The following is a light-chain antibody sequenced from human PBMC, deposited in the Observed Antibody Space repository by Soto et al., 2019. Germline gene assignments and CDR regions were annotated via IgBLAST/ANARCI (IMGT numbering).Light chain of an antibody. CDR2: GAS. V-gene: IGKV3-20*01. Sequence: EIVLTQSPGTLSLSPGERATLSCRASQSVSNNYLAWYQQKPGQAPRLLIYGASNRATGIPDRFSGSGSGTEFTLTISSLQPEDFATYYCQQAKSFPYTFGQGTKVDNK. CDR3: QQAKSFPYT. CDR1: QSVSNNY. J-gene: IGKJ2*01.